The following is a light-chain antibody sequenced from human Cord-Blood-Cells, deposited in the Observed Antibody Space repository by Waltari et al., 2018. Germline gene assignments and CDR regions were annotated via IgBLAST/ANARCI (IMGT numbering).Light chain of an antibody. V-gene: IGKV1-5*03. CDR2: KAY. Sequence: IQMTQSPSTLSASVGDRVTITCRASQSISSWLAWYQQKPGKDPKLLIYKAYSLESGVPSRFSGSGSGTEFTLTISSLQPDDFATYYCQQYNSYSPYSFGQGNKLEIK. CDR3: QQYNSYSPYS. CDR1: QSISSW. J-gene: IGKJ2*03.